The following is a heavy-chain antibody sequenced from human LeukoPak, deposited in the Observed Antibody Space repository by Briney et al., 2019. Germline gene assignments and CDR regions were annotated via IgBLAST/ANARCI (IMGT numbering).Heavy chain of an antibody. CDR1: GYTFTSYA. CDR3: ARGLFPDYYDSSAPVDY. CDR2: INAGNGNT. Sequence: ASVKVSCKASGYTFTSYAMHWVRQAPGQRLEWMGWINAGNGNTEYSQKFQGRVTITRDTSASTAYMELSSLRSEDTAVYYCARGLFPDYYDSSAPVDYWGQGTLVTVSS. D-gene: IGHD3-22*01. V-gene: IGHV1-3*01. J-gene: IGHJ4*02.